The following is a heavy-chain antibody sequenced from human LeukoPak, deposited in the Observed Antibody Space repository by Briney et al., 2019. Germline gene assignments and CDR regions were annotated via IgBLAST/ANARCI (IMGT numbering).Heavy chain of an antibody. CDR2: ISSSGSTI. V-gene: IGHV3-11*01. CDR3: ARTRDSYGYWYYFDY. Sequence: GGSLRLSCAASGFTFSDYYMSWIRQAPGKGLEWVSYISSSGSTIYYADSVKGRFTISRDNAKNSLYLQMNSLRAEDTAVYYCARTRDSYGYWYYFDYWGQGTLVTVSS. D-gene: IGHD5-18*01. CDR1: GFTFSDYY. J-gene: IGHJ4*02.